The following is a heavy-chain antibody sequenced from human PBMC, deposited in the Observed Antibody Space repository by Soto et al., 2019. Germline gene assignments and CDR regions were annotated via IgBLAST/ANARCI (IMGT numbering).Heavy chain of an antibody. CDR3: ARVKTGWRHGGGVKSDYGMDV. CDR1: GGSFSGYY. V-gene: IGHV4-34*01. J-gene: IGHJ6*02. Sequence: QVQLQQWGAGLLKPSETLSLTCAVYGGSFSGYYWSWIRQPPGKGLEWIGEINHRGSTNYNPSLKGRVTITVDTSKNQFSLKLSSVTPADTAVYYCARVKTGWRHGGGVKSDYGMDVWGQGTTVTVSS. D-gene: IGHD3-10*01. CDR2: INHRGST.